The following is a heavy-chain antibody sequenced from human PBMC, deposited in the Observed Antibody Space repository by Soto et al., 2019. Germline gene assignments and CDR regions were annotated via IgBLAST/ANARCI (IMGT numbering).Heavy chain of an antibody. Sequence: QLQLQESGPGLVKPSETLSLTCTVSGGSITSINYYWGWIRQPPGKGLEWIGSIYYSETTYYNPSLKIRVTISLDTSKNQFALKLSSVTAADTAVYYCISRTVTTFNAFDIWGQGTMVTVSS. CDR1: GGSITSINYY. CDR3: ISRTVTTFNAFDI. D-gene: IGHD4-17*01. CDR2: IYYSETT. V-gene: IGHV4-39*01. J-gene: IGHJ3*02.